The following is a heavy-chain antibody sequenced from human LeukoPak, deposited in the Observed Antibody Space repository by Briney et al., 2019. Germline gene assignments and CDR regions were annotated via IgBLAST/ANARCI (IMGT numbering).Heavy chain of an antibody. CDR3: AKVRSAVVAAATNY. CDR2: ISGSGGST. CDR1: GFTFSNYA. J-gene: IGHJ4*02. D-gene: IGHD2-15*01. V-gene: IGHV3-23*01. Sequence: GGSLRLSCAASGFTFSNYAMSWVRQAPGKGLEWVSVISGSGGSTYHADSVKGRFTISRYNSNNTLYLQMNSLRAEDTAIYYCAKVRSAVVAAATNYWGQGTLVTVSS.